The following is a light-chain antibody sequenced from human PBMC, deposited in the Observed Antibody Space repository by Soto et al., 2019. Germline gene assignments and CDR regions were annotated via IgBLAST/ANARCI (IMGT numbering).Light chain of an antibody. CDR2: DAS. CDR3: RHNNWRPCT. Sequence: EFGMTQSPSTLSVSPGESATLSCRASQSVRSNLAWYQQKPGQAPRLLIYDASTRATGVPARFSGSGSGTDFTLTSSIQQAEYFAFYYWRHNNWRPCTLGQGTKVDIK. J-gene: IGKJ2*02. CDR1: QSVRSN. V-gene: IGKV3-15*01.